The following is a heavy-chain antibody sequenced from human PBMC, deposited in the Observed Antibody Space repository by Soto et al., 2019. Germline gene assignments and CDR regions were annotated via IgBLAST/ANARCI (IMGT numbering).Heavy chain of an antibody. J-gene: IGHJ3*02. CDR2: IYYSGST. D-gene: IGHD3-10*01. CDR1: GGSISSYY. Sequence: SETLSLTCTVSGGSISSYYWSCIRQPPWKGLEWIGYIYYSGSTNYNPSLKSRVTISVDTSKNQFSLKLSSVTAADTAVYYCATFGELPYDAFDIWGQGTMVTVSS. CDR3: ATFGELPYDAFDI. V-gene: IGHV4-59*01.